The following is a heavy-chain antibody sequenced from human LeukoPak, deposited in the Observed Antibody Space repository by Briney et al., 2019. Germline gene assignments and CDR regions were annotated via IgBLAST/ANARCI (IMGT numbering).Heavy chain of an antibody. CDR1: GGTFSSYA. CDR2: IIPIFGTA. V-gene: IGHV1-69*06. D-gene: IGHD7-27*01. CDR3: ARGPWDYYYYYMYV. Sequence: GASVKVSCKASGGTFSSYAISWVRQAPGQGLEWMGRIIPIFGTANYAQKFQGRVTITADKSTSTAYMELSSLRSEDTAVYYCARGPWDYYYYYMYVWGKGTTVTVSS. J-gene: IGHJ6*03.